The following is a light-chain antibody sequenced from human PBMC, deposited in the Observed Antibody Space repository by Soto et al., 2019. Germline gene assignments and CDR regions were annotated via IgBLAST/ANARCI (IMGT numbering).Light chain of an antibody. Sequence: IQMTQSPSTLSASVGDRVTITCRASQHISNWLAWYQQKPGRAPKLLIYKASSLESGVPSRFSGSGSGTEFTLTISNLQPDDSATYYCQQYNSSFGQGTTVEIK. CDR3: QQYNSS. CDR2: KAS. CDR1: QHISNW. J-gene: IGKJ1*01. V-gene: IGKV1-5*03.